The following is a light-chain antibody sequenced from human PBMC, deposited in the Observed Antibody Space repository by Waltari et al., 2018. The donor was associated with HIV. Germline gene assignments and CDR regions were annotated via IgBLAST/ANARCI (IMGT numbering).Light chain of an antibody. Sequence: QSVLTQPPSASGTPGQTVTISCSGSTSNIETQWVYWYQQLQGTAPKLLLSRHYKRFSVSKSGASASLVISGLRSEDEADYYCEAWDSTLKETLFGGGTKLTVL. V-gene: IGLV1-47*01. CDR1: TSNIETQW. CDR3: EAWDSTLKETL. J-gene: IGLJ3*02. CDR2: RHY.